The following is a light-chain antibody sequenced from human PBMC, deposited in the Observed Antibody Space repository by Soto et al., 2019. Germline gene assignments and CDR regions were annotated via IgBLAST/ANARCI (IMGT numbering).Light chain of an antibody. V-gene: IGKV1-39*01. Sequence: DIQMTQSPSSLSASVGDRVTITCRASQGINNYLNWYQQKPGKAPNLLIYTASSLQSGVPSRFSGSGSGTDFTLTISSLQPEDFATYYCQQSYSTPFTFGPGTKVDIK. CDR1: QGINNY. CDR3: QQSYSTPFT. CDR2: TAS. J-gene: IGKJ3*01.